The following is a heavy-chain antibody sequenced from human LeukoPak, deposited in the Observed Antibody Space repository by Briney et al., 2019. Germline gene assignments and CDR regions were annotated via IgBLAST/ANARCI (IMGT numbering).Heavy chain of an antibody. CDR2: ISGSGGST. Sequence: GGSLRLSCAASGFTFSSYAMSWVRQAPGKGLEWVSAISGSGGSTYYADSVKGRLTISRDNSKNTLYLQMNSLRAEDTAVYYCAKVGPRGGTMILQYYFDYWGQGTLVTVSS. J-gene: IGHJ4*02. CDR3: AKVGPRGGTMILQYYFDY. V-gene: IGHV3-23*01. CDR1: GFTFSSYA. D-gene: IGHD3-22*01.